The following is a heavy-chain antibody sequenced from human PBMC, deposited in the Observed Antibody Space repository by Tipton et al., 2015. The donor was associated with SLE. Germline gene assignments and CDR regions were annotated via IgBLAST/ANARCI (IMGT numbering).Heavy chain of an antibody. Sequence: GSLRLSCAASGFTFSDYGMYWVRQAPGKGLECVAFIRYDGSIKDYADSVKGRFTISRDNSKNTLYLQMNSLRIEDTAVYYCAKVVKEPPSFAFDMWGQGTMVTVSS. D-gene: IGHD4-23*01. CDR1: GFTFSDYG. CDR3: AKVVKEPPSFAFDM. V-gene: IGHV3-30*02. CDR2: IRYDGSIK. J-gene: IGHJ3*02.